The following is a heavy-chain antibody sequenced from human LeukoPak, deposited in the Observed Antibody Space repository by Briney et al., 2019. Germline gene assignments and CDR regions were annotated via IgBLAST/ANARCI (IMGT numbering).Heavy chain of an antibody. J-gene: IGHJ5*02. CDR2: INPSGGST. Sequence: ASVKVSCKASGYTFTSYYMHWVRQAPGQGLEWMGIINPSGGSTSYAQKFQGRVTMTRDMSTSTVYMELSSLRSEDTAVYYCAREGVPLWFGELWAEENWFDPWGQGTLVTVSS. CDR1: GYTFTSYY. CDR3: AREGVPLWFGELWAEENWFDP. V-gene: IGHV1-46*01. D-gene: IGHD3-10*01.